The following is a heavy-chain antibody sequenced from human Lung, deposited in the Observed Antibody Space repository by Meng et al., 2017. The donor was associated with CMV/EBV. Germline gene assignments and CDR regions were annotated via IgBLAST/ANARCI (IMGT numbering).Heavy chain of an antibody. CDR3: ARGWGAALDY. J-gene: IGHJ4*02. D-gene: IGHD1-26*01. CDR2: FYHTGST. V-gene: IGHV4-38-2*02. Sequence: SETLSLTCTVSGYSISSGNYWGWIRQPPGKGLEWIGSFYHTGSTSYNPSLKSRVTISLDTSKNQFSLKLTSVTAADTAVYCCARGWGAALDYWGQGTLVTVSS. CDR1: GYSISSGNY.